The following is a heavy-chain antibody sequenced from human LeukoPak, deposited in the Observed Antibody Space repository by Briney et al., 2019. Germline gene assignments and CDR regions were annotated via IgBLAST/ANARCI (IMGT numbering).Heavy chain of an antibody. CDR1: GFAFTNYW. J-gene: IGHJ4*02. CDR3: ARGAYWAFDQ. CDR2: IKGDGNEQ. D-gene: IGHD2-15*01. Sequence: GGSLRLSCAASGFAFTNYWMSWVRQAPGKGLEWVANIKGDGNEQHYVDSVKGRFTISRDNAKNSLNLQMGSLRSEDTAVYYCARGAYWAFDQWGQGTLVTLSS. V-gene: IGHV3-7*04.